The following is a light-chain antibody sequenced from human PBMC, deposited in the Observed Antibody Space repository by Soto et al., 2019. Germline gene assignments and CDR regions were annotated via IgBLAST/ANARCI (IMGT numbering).Light chain of an antibody. J-gene: IGKJ4*01. V-gene: IGKV1-39*01. Sequence: DIQMTQFPSSLSAAVGDRVTITCLASQSVNDYLNWYQQKPGKAPKLLIYGASSLQSGVPSRFSGSGSGTDFTLSITSLQPEDFATYYCQQTSSTPLTFGGGTKVEIK. CDR3: QQTSSTPLT. CDR2: GAS. CDR1: QSVNDY.